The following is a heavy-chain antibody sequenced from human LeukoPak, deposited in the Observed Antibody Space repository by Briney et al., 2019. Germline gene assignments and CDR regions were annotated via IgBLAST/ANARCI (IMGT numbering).Heavy chain of an antibody. CDR3: AGSDRPYYYDSSGNPDY. CDR2: IIPIFGTA. CDR1: GGTFSSYA. Sequence: GASVKVSCKASGGTFSSYAISWVRQAPGQGLEWMGGIIPIFGTANYAQKFQGRVTITADESTSTAYMELSSLRSEDTAVYYCAGSDRPYYYDSSGNPDYWGQGTLVTVPS. V-gene: IGHV1-69*13. D-gene: IGHD3-22*01. J-gene: IGHJ4*02.